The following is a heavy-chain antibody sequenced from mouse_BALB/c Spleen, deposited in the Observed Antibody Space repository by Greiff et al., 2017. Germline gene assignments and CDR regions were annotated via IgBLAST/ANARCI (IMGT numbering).Heavy chain of an antibody. CDR3: ARAMEGFAMDY. CDR1: GFTFSDYY. V-gene: IGHV5-4*02. J-gene: IGHJ4*01. CDR2: ISDGGSYT. D-gene: IGHD1-1*02. Sequence: EVHLVESGGGLVKPGGSLKLSCAASGFTFSDYYMYWVRQTPEKRLEWVATISDGGSYTYYPDSVKGRFTISRDNAKNNLYLQMSSLKSEDTAMYYCARAMEGFAMDYWGQGTSVTVSS.